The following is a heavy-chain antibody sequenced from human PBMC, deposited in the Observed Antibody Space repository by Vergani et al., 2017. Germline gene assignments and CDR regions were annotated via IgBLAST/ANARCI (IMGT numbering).Heavy chain of an antibody. V-gene: IGHV3-11*01. J-gene: IGHJ4*02. Sequence: VQLVESGGGLVKPGGSLRLSCAASGFTFSDYYMSWIRQAPGKGLEWVSYISSSGSTIYYADSVKGRFTISRDNSKNTLYLQMNSLRAEDTAVYYCAKGLSQLVNYFDYWGQGTLVTVSS. D-gene: IGHD6-6*01. CDR3: AKGLSQLVNYFDY. CDR1: GFTFSDYY. CDR2: ISSSGSTI.